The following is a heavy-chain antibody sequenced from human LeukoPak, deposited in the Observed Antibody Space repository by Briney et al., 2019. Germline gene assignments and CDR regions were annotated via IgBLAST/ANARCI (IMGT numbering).Heavy chain of an antibody. D-gene: IGHD3-10*01. CDR3: AREGGSGSPDAFDI. CDR2: IYHSGST. J-gene: IGHJ3*02. Sequence: SETLSLTCTVSGYSISSGYYWGWIRQPPGKGLEWIGSIYHSGSTYYNPSLKSRVTISVDTSKNQFSLKLSSVTAADTAVYYCAREGGSGSPDAFDIWGQGTMVTVSS. V-gene: IGHV4-38-2*02. CDR1: GYSISSGYY.